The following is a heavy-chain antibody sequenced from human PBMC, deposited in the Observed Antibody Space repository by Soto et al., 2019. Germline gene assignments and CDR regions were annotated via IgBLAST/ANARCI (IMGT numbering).Heavy chain of an antibody. J-gene: IGHJ1*01. CDR2: IYYSGST. V-gene: IGHV4-30-4*02. Sequence: TSETLSLTCTVSGGSISSGDYYWSWIRQPPGKGQEWIGYIYYSGSTYYNPSLKSRVTISVDTPKDQFSLKLISVSAADTAVFYCARESDDNLTGKYFQHWGQGTLVTVSS. D-gene: IGHD3-9*01. CDR3: ARESDDNLTGKYFQH. CDR1: GGSISSGDYY.